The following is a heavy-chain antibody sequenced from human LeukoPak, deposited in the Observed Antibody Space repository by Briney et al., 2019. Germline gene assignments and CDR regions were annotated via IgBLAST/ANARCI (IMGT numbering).Heavy chain of an antibody. V-gene: IGHV1-46*01. J-gene: IGHJ4*02. Sequence: GASVKVSCKASGYTFTSYYIHWVRQAPGQGLEWMRIINPRDGSTTYAQKFQGRVTMTRDTSTSTVYMDLSSLRSEDTAVYYCARRSCSSSSCYFEYWGQGTLVTVSS. D-gene: IGHD2-2*01. CDR2: INPRDGST. CDR3: ARRSCSSSSCYFEY. CDR1: GYTFTSYY.